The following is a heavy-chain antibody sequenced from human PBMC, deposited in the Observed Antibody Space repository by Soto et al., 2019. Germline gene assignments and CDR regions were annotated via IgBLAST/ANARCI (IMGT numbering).Heavy chain of an antibody. D-gene: IGHD3-16*01. CDR1: GGSIGTTGYY. CDR2: LSYRGSP. CDR3: ARLFWGSTGTTGRRVAWFDP. Sequence: TSETLSLTCSVSGGSIGTTGYYWAWVRQPPGKGLEWIGTLSYRGSPSYNSHLKNRVTISVDTSKNQLSLRLRSVTAADTASDLCARLFWGSTGTTGRRVAWFDPWGQGTLVTVS. V-gene: IGHV4-39*01. J-gene: IGHJ5*02.